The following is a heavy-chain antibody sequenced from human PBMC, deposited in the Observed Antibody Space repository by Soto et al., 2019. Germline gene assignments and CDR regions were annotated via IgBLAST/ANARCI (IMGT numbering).Heavy chain of an antibody. D-gene: IGHD3-3*01. Sequence: PGGSLRLSCAASGFTFSSYSMNWVRQAPGKGLEWVSSISSSSSYIYYADSVKGRFTISRDNAKNSLYLQMNSLRAEDTAVYYCARGNPSPITIFGVVNPGGMDVWGQGTTVTVSS. J-gene: IGHJ6*02. CDR2: ISSSSSYI. V-gene: IGHV3-21*01. CDR1: GFTFSSYS. CDR3: ARGNPSPITIFGVVNPGGMDV.